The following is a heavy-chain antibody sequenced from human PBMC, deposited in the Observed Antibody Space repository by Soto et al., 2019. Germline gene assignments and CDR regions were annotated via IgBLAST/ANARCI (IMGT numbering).Heavy chain of an antibody. Sequence: QVQLVESGGGVVQPGRSLRLSCAASGFTFSDYGMHWVRQPPGKGLEWVAVISYDGRKKYYADSVKGRFTISRDNSKNTVYRQMDSLRPEDTAVYYCAKDQGGFDSWGQGTLVTVSS. V-gene: IGHV3-30*18. D-gene: IGHD3-16*01. CDR3: AKDQGGFDS. CDR1: GFTFSDYG. CDR2: ISYDGRKK. J-gene: IGHJ4*02.